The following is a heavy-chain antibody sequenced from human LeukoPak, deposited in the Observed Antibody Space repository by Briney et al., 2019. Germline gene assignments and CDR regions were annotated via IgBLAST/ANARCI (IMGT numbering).Heavy chain of an antibody. CDR3: AKDATPRNRLWDHFDS. CDR1: GFTFNIYG. V-gene: IGHV3-23*01. Sequence: GGSLRLSCAASGFTFNIYGMSWVRQAPGKGLEWVSSVGGGDDIHYADSVERRLTGSTDDDTKTAYLQKKSLRVADTTVYFCAKDATPRNRLWDHFDSWGQGTLVTVSS. J-gene: IGHJ4*02. CDR2: VGGGDDI. D-gene: IGHD2-21*01.